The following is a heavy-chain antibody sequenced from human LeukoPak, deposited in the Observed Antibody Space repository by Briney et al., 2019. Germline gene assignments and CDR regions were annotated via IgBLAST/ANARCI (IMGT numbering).Heavy chain of an antibody. CDR3: ARLWELWDAFDI. J-gene: IGHJ3*02. D-gene: IGHD1-26*01. CDR2: IRYDGSNK. CDR1: GFTFSRYG. V-gene: IGHV3-30*02. Sequence: PGGSLRLSCAASGFTFSRYGMHWVRQAPGKGLEWVAFIRYDGSNKYYADSEKGRFTISRDNSKNTLYMQMNSLRAEDTAVYYCARLWELWDAFDIWGQGTMVTVSS.